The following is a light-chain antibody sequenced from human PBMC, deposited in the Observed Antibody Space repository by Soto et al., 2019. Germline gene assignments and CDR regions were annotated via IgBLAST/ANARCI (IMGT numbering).Light chain of an antibody. CDR2: FGS. J-gene: IGKJ5*01. CDR1: QSLLYNNTYNY. Sequence: EIVMTQSPLTLPVTPGQPASLSCSSSQSLLYNNTYNYLDWYVQKPGHSPQLLIYFGSNRAPGVPDRFSGSGSGTDFTLKINRVEAEDVGTYYCKQALQSLTFGQGTRLEIK. V-gene: IGKV2-28*01. CDR3: KQALQSLT.